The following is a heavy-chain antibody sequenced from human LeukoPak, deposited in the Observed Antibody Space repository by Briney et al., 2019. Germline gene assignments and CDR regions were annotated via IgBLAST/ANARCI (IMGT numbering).Heavy chain of an antibody. D-gene: IGHD3-9*01. J-gene: IGHJ3*02. V-gene: IGHV3-30*04. Sequence: GGSLRLSCAASGFTFSSYAMHWVRQAPGKGLEWVAVISYDGSNKYYADSVKGRFTISRDNSKNTLYLQMNSLRAEDTAVYYCASAYYDILTGYYVALNLRGDYDAFDIWGQGTMVTVSS. CDR3: ASAYYDILTGYYVALNLRGDYDAFDI. CDR2: ISYDGSNK. CDR1: GFTFSSYA.